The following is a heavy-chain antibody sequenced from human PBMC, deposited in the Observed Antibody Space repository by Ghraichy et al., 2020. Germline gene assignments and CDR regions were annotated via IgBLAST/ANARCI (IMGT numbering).Heavy chain of an antibody. D-gene: IGHD1-26*01. Sequence: SETLSLTCTVSGGSVSSGSYYWSWIRQPPGKGLEWIGYIYYSGSTNYNPSLKSRVTISVDTSKNQFSLKLSSVTAADTAVYYCARERLSGNDAFDIWGQGTMVTVSS. CDR1: GGSVSSGSYY. J-gene: IGHJ3*02. CDR3: ARERLSGNDAFDI. V-gene: IGHV4-61*01. CDR2: IYYSGST.